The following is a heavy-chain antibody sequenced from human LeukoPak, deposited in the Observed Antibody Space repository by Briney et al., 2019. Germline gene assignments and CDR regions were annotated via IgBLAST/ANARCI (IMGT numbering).Heavy chain of an antibody. Sequence: GGSLRLSCAASGFTFSSYGMSWVRQAPGKGLEWVSAISGSGGSTYYADSVKGRFTISRDNSKNTLYLQMNSLRAEDTAVYYCAKDSLLWFGEFSWGQGTLVTVSS. CDR1: GFTFSSYG. CDR2: ISGSGGST. V-gene: IGHV3-23*01. J-gene: IGHJ5*02. CDR3: AKDSLLWFGEFS. D-gene: IGHD3-10*01.